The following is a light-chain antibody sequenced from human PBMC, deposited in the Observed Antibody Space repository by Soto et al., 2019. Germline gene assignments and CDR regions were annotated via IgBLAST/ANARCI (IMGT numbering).Light chain of an antibody. J-gene: IGLJ3*02. CDR3: CSYVGHSAQWV. CDR2: EGS. Sequence: QSALTQPASVSGSPGQSITISCTGTSSDIGSYNLVSWYQRHPGRAPKLMVYEGSRRPSGVSNRFSGSKSGNTASLTISGLQAEDEADYFCCSYVGHSAQWVFGGGTKLTVL. V-gene: IGLV2-23*01. CDR1: SSDIGSYNL.